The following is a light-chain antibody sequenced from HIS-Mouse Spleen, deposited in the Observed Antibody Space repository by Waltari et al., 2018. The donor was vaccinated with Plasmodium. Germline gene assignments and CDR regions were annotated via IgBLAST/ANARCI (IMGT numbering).Light chain of an antibody. CDR3: YSTDSSGNHRV. Sequence: SYELTQPPSVSVSPGQTARITCSGDALPKKYAYWYPQKSGQAPVLVIYEDSKRPPGIPERISGSSSGTMATLTISGAQVEDEADYYCYSTDSSGNHRVFGGGTKLTVL. J-gene: IGLJ3*02. V-gene: IGLV3-10*01. CDR1: ALPKKY. CDR2: EDS.